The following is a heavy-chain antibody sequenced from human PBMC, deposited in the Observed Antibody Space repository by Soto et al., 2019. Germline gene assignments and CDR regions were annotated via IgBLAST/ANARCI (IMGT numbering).Heavy chain of an antibody. D-gene: IGHD1-26*01. CDR3: AKGGAIVAAGTRVYLYNAMDV. Sequence: QVQLVQSGTEVKRPGDSVKVSCKASGYTFTGYYVHWVRQAPGQGLAWMGWINPNSGNTYLAQRFQGRVTLTRATSIGTAYMELRGLTSDDTAEYYCAKGGAIVAAGTRVYLYNAMDVWGQGTTVTVSS. CDR1: GYTFTGYY. CDR2: INPNSGNT. V-gene: IGHV1-2*02. J-gene: IGHJ6*02.